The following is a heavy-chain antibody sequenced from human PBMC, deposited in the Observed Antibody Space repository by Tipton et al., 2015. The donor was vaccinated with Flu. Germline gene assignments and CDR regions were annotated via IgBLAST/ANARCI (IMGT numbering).Heavy chain of an antibody. V-gene: IGHV3-48*03. CDR3: ARDRTYYDSSGYYSRAFDI. Sequence: SLRLSCAASGFTFSSYEMNWVRQAPGKGLEWVSYISSSGSTIYYADSVKGRFTISRDNAKNSLYLQMNSLRAEDTAVYYCARDRTYYDSSGYYSRAFDIWGQGTMVTVSS. CDR1: GFTFSSYE. J-gene: IGHJ3*02. D-gene: IGHD3-22*01. CDR2: ISSSGSTI.